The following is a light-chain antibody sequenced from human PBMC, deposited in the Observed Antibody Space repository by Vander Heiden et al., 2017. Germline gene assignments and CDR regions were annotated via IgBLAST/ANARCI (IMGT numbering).Light chain of an antibody. CDR1: QSASSW. CDR3: QHYINYPRT. CDR2: KAS. V-gene: IGKV1-5*03. J-gene: IGKJ1*01. Sequence: DIQMTQSPSTLSASIGDRVTITCRASQSASSWLAWYQQKPGKAPKVLIYKASSLESGVPSRFSGSGSGTEFTLTISSLQPDDFATYYCQHYINYPRTFGRGTKVESK.